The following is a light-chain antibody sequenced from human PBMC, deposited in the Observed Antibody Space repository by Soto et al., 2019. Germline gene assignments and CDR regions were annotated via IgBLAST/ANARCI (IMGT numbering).Light chain of an antibody. Sequence: EIVVTQSQATLSLSPGERATLSGRASERINSYLSGHQQRPCQAPSLLIYHPSNRPTSIPARFSGSGTGTDFTRTIDNLDPEDFADYYCQQRSTSPLTFGGGTKVEI. J-gene: IGKJ4*01. CDR1: ERINSY. CDR3: QQRSTSPLT. CDR2: HPS. V-gene: IGKV3-11*01.